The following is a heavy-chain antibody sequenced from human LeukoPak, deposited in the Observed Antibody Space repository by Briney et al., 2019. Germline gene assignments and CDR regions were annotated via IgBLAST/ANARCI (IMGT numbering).Heavy chain of an antibody. CDR2: ISYDGSNK. V-gene: IGHV3-30*18. Sequence: GGSLRLSCAASGFTFSSYGMHWVRQAPGKGLEWVAVISYDGSNKYYADSVKGRFTISRDNSKNTLYLQMNSLRAEDTAVYYCAKDGCGGDCYYAAYYYGMDVWGQGTLVTVSS. CDR1: GFTFSSYG. D-gene: IGHD2-21*02. CDR3: AKDGCGGDCYYAAYYYGMDV. J-gene: IGHJ6*02.